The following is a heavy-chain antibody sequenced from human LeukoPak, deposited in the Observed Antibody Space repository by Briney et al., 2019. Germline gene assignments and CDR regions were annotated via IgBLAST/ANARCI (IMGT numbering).Heavy chain of an antibody. CDR2: MSYDGKYK. Sequence: PGGSLRLSCAASGISFSTSAVHWVRQAPGKGLEWVAVMSYDGKYKYHADSVKGRFTISRDNSRNTVSLQMNSLRSEDTAIYYCATGSYHEHWGQGTLVTVSS. CDR1: GISFSTSA. CDR3: ATGSYHEH. V-gene: IGHV3-30*01. J-gene: IGHJ4*02. D-gene: IGHD1-26*01.